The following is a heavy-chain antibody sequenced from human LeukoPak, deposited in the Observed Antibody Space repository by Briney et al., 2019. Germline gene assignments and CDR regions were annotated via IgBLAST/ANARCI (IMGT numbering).Heavy chain of an antibody. J-gene: IGHJ5*02. Sequence: SETLSLTCTVSGYSISSGYYWGWIRQPPGKGLEWIGSIYHSGSTYYNPSLKSRVTISVDTSKNQFSLKLSSVTAADTAVYYCARDSGPITMIVVSWFDPWGQGTLVTVSS. CDR3: ARDSGPITMIVVSWFDP. CDR2: IYHSGST. D-gene: IGHD3-22*01. CDR1: GYSISSGYY. V-gene: IGHV4-38-2*02.